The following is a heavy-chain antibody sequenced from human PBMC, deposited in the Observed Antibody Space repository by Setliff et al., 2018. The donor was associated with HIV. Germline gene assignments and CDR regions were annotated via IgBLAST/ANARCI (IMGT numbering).Heavy chain of an antibody. J-gene: IGHJ1*01. CDR1: GYTFSDYY. Sequence: ASVKVSCKASGYTFSDYYMHWVRQAPGQGLEWMGWINPNSGGTNYAQKFQGRVNMTRDTSISTTYMELSRLRSDDTAVYYCARDHGMWDYGGNFLLREYFHHWGQGTLVTVSS. V-gene: IGHV1-2*02. CDR3: ARDHGMWDYGGNFLLREYFHH. CDR2: INPNSGGT. D-gene: IGHD4-17*01.